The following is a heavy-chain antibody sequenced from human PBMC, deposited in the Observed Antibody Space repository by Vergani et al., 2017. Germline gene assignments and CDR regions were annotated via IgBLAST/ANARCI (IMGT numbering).Heavy chain of an antibody. V-gene: IGHV4-61*02. CDR3: ARGSCLGGSCYKPLFDY. J-gene: IGHJ4*02. D-gene: IGHD2-15*01. CDR2: IHTSGST. Sequence: QVQLQESGPGLVKPSQTLSLTCTVSGGSIYSHNYYWSWIRQPAGKGLEWIGRIHTSGSTNYNPSLKRRVTMSEDTSKNQFSLNLTSVTAADTAVYFCARGSCLGGSCYKPLFDYWGQGSLVTVSS. CDR1: GGSIYSHNYY.